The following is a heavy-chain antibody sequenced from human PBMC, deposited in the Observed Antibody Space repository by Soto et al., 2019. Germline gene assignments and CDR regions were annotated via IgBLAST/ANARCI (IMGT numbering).Heavy chain of an antibody. J-gene: IGHJ5*02. D-gene: IGHD6-6*01. Sequence: NPSETLSLTCTVSGGSISSYYWSWIRQPPGKGLEWIGYIYYSGSTNYNPSLKSRVTISVDTSKNQFSLKLSSVTAADTAVYYCARDGSIAVRGRDWFGRWGRQTLVAVSS. CDR2: IYYSGST. CDR1: GGSISSYY. V-gene: IGHV4-59*01. CDR3: ARDGSIAVRGRDWFGR.